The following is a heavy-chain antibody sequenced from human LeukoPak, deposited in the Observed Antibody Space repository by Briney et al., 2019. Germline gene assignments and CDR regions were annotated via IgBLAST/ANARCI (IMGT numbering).Heavy chain of an antibody. D-gene: IGHD3-16*02. J-gene: IGHJ3*02. Sequence: SETLSLTCAVYGGSFSGYYWSWIRQPPGRGLEWIGEINRSGSANYNPSLKSRVTVSVDTSKNQFSLQLNSVTPEDTAVYYCARSLPRAFDIWGQGTMVTVSS. CDR2: INRSGSA. CDR1: GGSFSGYY. CDR3: ARSLPRAFDI. V-gene: IGHV4-34*01.